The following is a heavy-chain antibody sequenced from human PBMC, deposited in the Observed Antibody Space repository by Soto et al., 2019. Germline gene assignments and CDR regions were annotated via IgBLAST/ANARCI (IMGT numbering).Heavy chain of an antibody. V-gene: IGHV3-11*01. J-gene: IGHJ6*02. CDR2: ITRGGDSL. CDR3: ARGPLIIMDYYYSMDV. Sequence: SLRLSCAASGFTFSDFHMTWIRQAPGKGLESVSYITRGGDSLYYADSVKDRFTISRDNAKNSLYLQMNSLRAEDTAVYYCARGPLIIMDYYYSMDVWGQGTTVTVSS. CDR1: GFTFSDFH. D-gene: IGHD2-8*01.